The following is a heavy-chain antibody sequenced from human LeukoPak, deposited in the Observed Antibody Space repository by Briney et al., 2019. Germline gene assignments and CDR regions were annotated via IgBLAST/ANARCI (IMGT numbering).Heavy chain of an antibody. V-gene: IGHV3-53*01. CDR1: GFTVSSNY. CDR3: AREYGDYVIN. Sequence: GGSLRLSCAASGFTVSSNYMSWVRQAPGKGLEWVSVIYSGGSTYYSDSFKGRFTISRENSKNTLYLQMNSLRAEDTAVYYCAREYGDYVINWGQGTLVTVSS. D-gene: IGHD4-17*01. CDR2: IYSGGST. J-gene: IGHJ4*02.